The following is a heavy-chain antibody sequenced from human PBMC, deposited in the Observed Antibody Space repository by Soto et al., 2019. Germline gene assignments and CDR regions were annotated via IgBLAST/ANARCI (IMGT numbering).Heavy chain of an antibody. D-gene: IGHD6-6*01. CDR3: ARDGSSSSFDY. V-gene: IGHV3-33*01. J-gene: IGHJ4*02. CDR2: IWYDGSNK. CDR1: GFTFSSYG. Sequence: GGSLRLSCAASGFTFSSYGMHWVRQAPGKGLEWVAVIWYDGSNKYYADSVKGRFTISRDNSNNTLYLQMNSLRAEDTAVYYCARDGSSSSFDYWGQGTLVTVSS.